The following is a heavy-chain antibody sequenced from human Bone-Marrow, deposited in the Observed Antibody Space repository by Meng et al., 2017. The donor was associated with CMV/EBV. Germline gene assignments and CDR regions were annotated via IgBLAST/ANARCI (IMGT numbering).Heavy chain of an antibody. J-gene: IGHJ6*02. V-gene: IGHV1-69*05. D-gene: IGHD3-9*01. CDR1: GGIFSRCA. Sequence: SVKVSCKASGGIFSRCAISWVRQAPGQGLEWMGGIIPIFGRANYAQKFQGRVTITTDDSTSTAYMEVSSRRSEDTALYYCAYGVLTGYYSGYYYGLDVWGQGTTVTVSS. CDR2: IIPIFGRA. CDR3: AYGVLTGYYSGYYYGLDV.